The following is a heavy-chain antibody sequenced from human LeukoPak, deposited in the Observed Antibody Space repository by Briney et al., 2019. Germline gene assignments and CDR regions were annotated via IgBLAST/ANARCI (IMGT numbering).Heavy chain of an antibody. J-gene: IGHJ4*02. CDR1: GFTFTRYW. Sequence: PGGSLRLSCAASGFTFTRYWMTWVRQAPGKGLEWVANIKQDGSEKYYVDSVKGRFTISRDNAKNTLYLQMNSLRVEDTAVYYCATLSGLNYASGRKYYWTQGTPVTVSS. CDR2: IKQDGSEK. D-gene: IGHD3-10*01. CDR3: ATLSGLNYASGRKYY. V-gene: IGHV3-7*01.